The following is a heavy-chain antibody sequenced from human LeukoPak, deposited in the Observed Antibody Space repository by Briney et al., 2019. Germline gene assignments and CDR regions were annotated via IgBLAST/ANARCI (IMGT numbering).Heavy chain of an antibody. CDR3: ATGAYYYYGVDV. Sequence: GGSLRLSCAASGFTFDDYAMHWVRQAPGKGLEWVSLISWDGGSTYYADSVKGRFTISRDNSKNSLYLQMNSLRAEDTALYYCATGAYYYYGVDVWGKGTTVTVSS. D-gene: IGHD3-10*01. CDR2: ISWDGGST. CDR1: GFTFDDYA. V-gene: IGHV3-43D*04. J-gene: IGHJ6*04.